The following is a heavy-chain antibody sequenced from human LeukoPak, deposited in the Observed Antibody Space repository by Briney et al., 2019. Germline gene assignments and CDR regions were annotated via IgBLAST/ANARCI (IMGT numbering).Heavy chain of an antibody. D-gene: IGHD3-9*01. CDR1: GFTFSSYW. J-gene: IGHJ5*02. V-gene: IGHV3-23*01. CDR2: ISGSGDTT. Sequence: GGSLRLSCAASGFTFSSYWMHWVRQAPGKGLVWFSAISGSGDTTFYADSVKGRFTISRDNSKNTLHLQMNSLRVDDTAIYYCAKGSYYDILSGYPYNWFDPWGHGTLVTVSS. CDR3: AKGSYYDILSGYPYNWFDP.